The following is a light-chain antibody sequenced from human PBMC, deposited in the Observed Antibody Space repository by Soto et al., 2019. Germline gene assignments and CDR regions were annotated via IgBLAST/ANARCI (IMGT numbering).Light chain of an antibody. V-gene: IGLV2-14*01. J-gene: IGLJ1*01. CDR1: SSDVGGYNY. Sequence: LTEPPSGTGSPAQSTTIYCTRTSSDVGGYNYVSWYQQHPGKAPKLMIYEVSNRPSGVSNRFSGSKSGNTASLTISGLQVEDEADYYCSSYTSSSPCVFGTGTGVTVL. CDR3: SSYTSSSPCV. CDR2: EVS.